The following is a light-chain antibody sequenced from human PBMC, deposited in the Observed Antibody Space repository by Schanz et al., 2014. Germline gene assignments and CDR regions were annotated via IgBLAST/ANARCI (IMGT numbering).Light chain of an antibody. CDR3: QQSYSTSALT. CDR1: QSIAGY. Sequence: DIQMTQSPSSLSAYVGDRVTITCRASQSIAGYLNWYQQKPGKAPKLLIHAASTLQSGVPPRISGSGSGTDFTLTISCLQPEDFATYYCQQSYSTSALTFGGGTKVEIK. V-gene: IGKV1-39*01. CDR2: AAS. J-gene: IGKJ4*01.